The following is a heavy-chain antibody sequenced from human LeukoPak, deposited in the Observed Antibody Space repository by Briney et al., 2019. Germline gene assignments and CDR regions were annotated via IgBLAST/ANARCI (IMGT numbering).Heavy chain of an antibody. J-gene: IGHJ6*02. D-gene: IGHD3-16*01. CDR2: ISSSGSTI. CDR3: ARAGGGYYYYYYGMDV. CDR1: GFTFSSYE. V-gene: IGHV3-48*03. Sequence: GGSLRLSCAASGFTFSSYEMNWVRQAPGKGLEWVSYISSSGSTIYYADSVRGRFTISRDNAKNSLYLQMNSLRAEDTAVYYCARAGGGYYYYYYGMDVWGQGTTVTVSS.